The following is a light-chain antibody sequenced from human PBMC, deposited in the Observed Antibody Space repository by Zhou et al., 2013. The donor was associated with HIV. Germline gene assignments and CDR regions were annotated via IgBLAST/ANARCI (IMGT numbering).Light chain of an antibody. J-gene: IGKJ5*01. V-gene: IGKV3D-20*01. CDR3: QQYGSSPT. CDR2: DAS. CDR1: QSIGSN. Sequence: EIVMTQSPATLSVPPGERATLSCRASQSIGSNLAWYQQRPGLAPRLLIYDASSRATGIPDRFSGSGSGTDFTLTISRLEPEDFAVYYCQQYGSSPTFGQGTRLEIK.